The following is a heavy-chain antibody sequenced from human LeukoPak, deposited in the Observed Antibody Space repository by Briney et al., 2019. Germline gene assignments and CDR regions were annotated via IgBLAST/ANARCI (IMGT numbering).Heavy chain of an antibody. CDR2: IYCSGST. D-gene: IGHD4-17*01. CDR1: GFTFSSYW. CDR3: AGDYGDYYFDY. V-gene: IGHV4-39*07. J-gene: IGHJ4*02. Sequence: TGGSLRLSCAASGFTFSSYWMSWIRQPPGKGLEWIGSIYCSGSTSYNPSLKSRVTISVDTSKNQFSLKLSSVTAADTAVYFCAGDYGDYYFDYWGQGTLVTVSS.